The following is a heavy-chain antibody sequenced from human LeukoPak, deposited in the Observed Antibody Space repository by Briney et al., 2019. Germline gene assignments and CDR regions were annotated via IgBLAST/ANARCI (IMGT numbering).Heavy chain of an antibody. V-gene: IGHV1-46*01. D-gene: IGHD3-10*01. J-gene: IGHJ4*02. CDR2: INPSGGST. CDR1: GYTFTSYY. Sequence: ASVKVSCKASGYTFTSYYMHWVRQAPGQGLEWMGIINPSGGSTSYAQKFQGRVTMTRDTSTSTVYMELNSLRSEDTAVYYCARDLRPWRFGELGTYFDYWGQGTLVTVSS. CDR3: ARDLRPWRFGELGTYFDY.